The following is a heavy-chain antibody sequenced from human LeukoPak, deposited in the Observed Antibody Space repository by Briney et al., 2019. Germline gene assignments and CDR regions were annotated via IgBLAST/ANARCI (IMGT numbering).Heavy chain of an antibody. J-gene: IGHJ6*03. Sequence: SVKVSCKASGGTFSSYTISWVRQAPGQGLGWMGRIIPILGIANYAQKFQGRVTITAGKSTSTAYMELSSLRSEDTAVYYCAIVVVPANMDVWGKGTTVTVSS. V-gene: IGHV1-69*02. D-gene: IGHD2-2*01. CDR2: IIPILGIA. CDR3: AIVVVPANMDV. CDR1: GGTFSSYT.